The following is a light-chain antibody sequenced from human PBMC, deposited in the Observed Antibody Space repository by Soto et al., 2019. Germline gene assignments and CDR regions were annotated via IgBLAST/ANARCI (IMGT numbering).Light chain of an antibody. CDR3: QQYGTSPPST. CDR1: PSVRSSN. J-gene: IGKJ2*01. CDR2: AAS. Sequence: EIVLTQSPVTLSLSPGERATLSCRASPSVRSSNLAWYQQKPGQATRLLIYAASRRATGIPDSFSGSGSGADFPLTISRLAPEDFAVYYCQQYGTSPPSTFGQGTKVEIK. V-gene: IGKV3-20*01.